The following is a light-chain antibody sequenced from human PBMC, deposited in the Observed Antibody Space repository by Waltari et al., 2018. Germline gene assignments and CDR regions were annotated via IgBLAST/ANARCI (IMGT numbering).Light chain of an antibody. CDR2: EVT. CDR3: KSYTSSSTLL. J-gene: IGLJ2*01. V-gene: IGLV2-14*01. Sequence: QSALTQPASVSGSLGQSITISCTGTSSDVGGYNYVPWYQQHPGKAPKLMIYEVTNRPSGVSNRFSGSQSGNTPSLAISGLQAEDEADYYCKSYTSSSTLLFGGGTKLTVL. CDR1: SSDVGGYNY.